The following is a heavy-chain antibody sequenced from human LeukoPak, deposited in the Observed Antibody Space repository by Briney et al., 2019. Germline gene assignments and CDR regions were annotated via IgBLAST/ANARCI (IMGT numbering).Heavy chain of an antibody. Sequence: SGGSLRLSCAASGFTFSSYGMSWVRQAPGKGLEWVSAISGSGGSTYYADSVKGRFTISRDNSKNTLYLQMNSLRAEDTAVYYCAGSYGDYSRFDYWGQGTLVTVSP. J-gene: IGHJ4*02. D-gene: IGHD4-17*01. CDR1: GFTFSSYG. CDR2: ISGSGGST. V-gene: IGHV3-23*01. CDR3: AGSYGDYSRFDY.